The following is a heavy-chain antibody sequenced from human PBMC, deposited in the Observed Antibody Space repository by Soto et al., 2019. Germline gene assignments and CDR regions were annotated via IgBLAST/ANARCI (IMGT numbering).Heavy chain of an antibody. V-gene: IGHV4-34*01. J-gene: IGHJ6*03. Sequence: SEPLSLTCAVYGGSFSGYYWILLRQPPGKGLEWIGEINHSGSTNYNPSLKSRVTISVDTSKNQFSLKLSSVTAADTAVYYCARGSGSYYNYYYYYYMDVWGKGTTVTVSS. CDR1: GGSFSGYY. CDR3: ARGSGSYYNYYYYYYMDV. CDR2: INHSGST. D-gene: IGHD3-10*01.